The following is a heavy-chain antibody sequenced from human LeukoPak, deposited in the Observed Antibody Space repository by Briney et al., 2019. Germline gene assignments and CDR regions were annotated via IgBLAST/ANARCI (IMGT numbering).Heavy chain of an antibody. V-gene: IGHV3-48*03. Sequence: PGGSLRLSCAASGFAFRSYEMNWVRQAPGKGLEWVSYINVGGSTIYYADSVKGRFTISRDNAKNSLYLQMNSLTAADTAVYYCARVRTNSWYSDSWGQGTLVTVSS. CDR3: ARVRTNSWYSDS. J-gene: IGHJ4*02. D-gene: IGHD6-13*01. CDR1: GFAFRSYE. CDR2: INVGGSTI.